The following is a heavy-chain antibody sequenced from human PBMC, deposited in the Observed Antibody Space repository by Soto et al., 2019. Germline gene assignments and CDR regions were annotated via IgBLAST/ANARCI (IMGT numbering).Heavy chain of an antibody. CDR2: INPSGGST. V-gene: IGHV1-46*01. CDR1: GYTFTSYY. CDR3: ARGRELLHYYYSGMDV. D-gene: IGHD1-26*01. Sequence: QVQLVQSGAEVKKPGASVKVSCKASGYTFTSYYMHWVRQAPGQGLEWMGIINPSGGSTSYAQKFQGRVTMTRATSTSTVYMELSSLRSEDPAVYYCARGRELLHYYYSGMDVWGQGTTVPVSS. J-gene: IGHJ6*02.